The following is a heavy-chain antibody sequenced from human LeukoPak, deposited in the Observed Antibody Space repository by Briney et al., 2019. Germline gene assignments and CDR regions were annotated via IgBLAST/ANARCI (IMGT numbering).Heavy chain of an antibody. V-gene: IGHV4-61*02. D-gene: IGHD3-3*01. CDR1: GGSISSGSYY. CDR2: IYTSGST. Sequence: PSETLSLTCTVSGGSISSGSYYWSWLRQPAGKGLEWIGRIYTSGSTNYNPSLKSRVTISVDTSKNQFSLKLSSVTAADTAVYYCARELDFWSGYLDYWGQGTLVSVSS. J-gene: IGHJ4*02. CDR3: ARELDFWSGYLDY.